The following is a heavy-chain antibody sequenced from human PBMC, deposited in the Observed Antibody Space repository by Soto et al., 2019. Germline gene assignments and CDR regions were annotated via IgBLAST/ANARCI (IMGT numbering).Heavy chain of an antibody. V-gene: IGHV1-18*01. CDR3: ARDRGSYALDY. J-gene: IGHJ4*02. CDR2: ISANNGNT. Sequence: QVQLVQSGAEVKKPGASVKVSCKASGYTFNSYGISWVRQAPGQGLEWMGWISANNGNTNYAQKLQGRVTMTTDTSTSTASMELRSLRSHDTAVYYCARDRGSYALDYWGQGTLVTVSS. D-gene: IGHD1-26*01. CDR1: GYTFNSYG.